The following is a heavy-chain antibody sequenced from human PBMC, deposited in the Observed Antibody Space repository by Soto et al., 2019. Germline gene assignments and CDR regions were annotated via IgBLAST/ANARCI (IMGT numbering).Heavy chain of an antibody. J-gene: IGHJ3*02. D-gene: IGHD6-13*01. CDR3: ARGGVNIAAAGHDAFDI. Sequence: QVQLQQWGAGLLKPSETLSLTCAVYGGSFSGYYWSWIRQPPGKGLEWIWEINHSGSTNYNPSLSGPVYISADMSKTQFTMKLSSVTAADTAVYYCARGGVNIAAAGHDAFDIWGQWTMVTVSS. V-gene: IGHV4-34*01. CDR1: GGSFSGYY. CDR2: INHSGST.